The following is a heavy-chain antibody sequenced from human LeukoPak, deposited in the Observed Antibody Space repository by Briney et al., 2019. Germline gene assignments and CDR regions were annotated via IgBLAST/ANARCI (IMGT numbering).Heavy chain of an antibody. V-gene: IGHV3-48*03. J-gene: IGHJ4*02. D-gene: IGHD6-19*01. CDR2: ISSSGSTI. CDR1: GFTFSSYE. Sequence: GGSLRLSCAASGFTFSSYEMNWVRQAPGKGLEWVSYISSSGSTIYYADSVKGRFTISRDNAKHSLYLQMNSLRAEDTSVYYCARSIAVAASPSDYCGQGTLVTVSS. CDR3: ARSIAVAASPSDY.